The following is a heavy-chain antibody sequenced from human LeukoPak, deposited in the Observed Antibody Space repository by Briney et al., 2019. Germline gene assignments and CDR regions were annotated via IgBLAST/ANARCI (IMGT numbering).Heavy chain of an antibody. J-gene: IGHJ4*02. CDR2: IRSSDGST. CDR1: GFIFRSFA. D-gene: IGHD3-16*02. V-gene: IGHV3-23*01. CDR3: ARDGAEIYDYIWGSYRSFDY. Sequence: PGGSLRLSCAASGFIFRSFAMSWVRQAPGKGLEWVSIIRSSDGSTNYADSVKGRFTISRDNSKNTLYLQMNSLRAEDTAVYYCARDGAEIYDYIWGSYRSFDYWGQGTLVTVSS.